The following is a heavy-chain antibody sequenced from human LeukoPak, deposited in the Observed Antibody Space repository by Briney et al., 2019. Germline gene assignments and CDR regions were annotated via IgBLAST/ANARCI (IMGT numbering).Heavy chain of an antibody. CDR2: INHSGST. CDR3: ARAIPLRSGWSWTDAFDI. Sequence: SETLSLTCAVYGGSFSGYYWSWIRQPPGKGLEWIGEINHSGSTYYNPSLKSRVTISVDTSKNQFSLKLSSVTAADTAVYYCARAIPLRSGWSWTDAFDIWGQGTMVTVSS. D-gene: IGHD6-19*01. V-gene: IGHV4-34*01. CDR1: GGSFSGYY. J-gene: IGHJ3*02.